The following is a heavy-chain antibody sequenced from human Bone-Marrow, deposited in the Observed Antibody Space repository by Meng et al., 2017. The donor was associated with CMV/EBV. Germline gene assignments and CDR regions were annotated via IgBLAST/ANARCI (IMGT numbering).Heavy chain of an antibody. CDR1: GFMFSDYG. V-gene: IGHV3-30*03. J-gene: IGHJ4*02. Sequence: QVTLAESGGGVAQPGTSLRVSCAASGFMFSDYGMHWVRQAPGKALEWVAFIIKDGRDKFYRDSVKGRFTISRDPAKNTVYLQMDNLRPEDTAVYFCVRDGDRSNWPLDYWGQGTLVTVSS. D-gene: IGHD1-26*01. CDR2: IIKDGRDK. CDR3: VRDGDRSNWPLDY.